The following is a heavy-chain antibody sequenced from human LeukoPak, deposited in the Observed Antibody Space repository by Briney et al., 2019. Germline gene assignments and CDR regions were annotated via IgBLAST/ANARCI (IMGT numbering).Heavy chain of an antibody. CDR3: ARLLIQARRNYYHYMDI. J-gene: IGHJ6*03. Sequence: GESLKISCKGSGHDFINQWIAWVRQMPGKGLEWMGMIYPDDSDIRVSPSFQGQVTLSADKSINTAYLQWSSLKASDSAIYYCARLLIQARRNYYHYMDIWGEGTTVTVSS. CDR1: GHDFINQW. V-gene: IGHV5-51*01. CDR2: IYPDDSDI. D-gene: IGHD5-18*01.